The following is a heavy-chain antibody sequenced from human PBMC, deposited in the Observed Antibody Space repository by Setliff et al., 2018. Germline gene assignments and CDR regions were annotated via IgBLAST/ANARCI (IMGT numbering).Heavy chain of an antibody. CDR1: GFTFSSYA. J-gene: IGHJ4*02. CDR2: ITGSGGGT. V-gene: IGHV3-23*01. Sequence: GGSLRLSCAASGFTFSSYAMSWVRQAPGKGLEWVSLITGSGGGTYYADSVKGRLTISRDNSKNTLYLQMNSLRAEDTAVYYCAKRGPYCSGGTCRYYFDYWGQGTLVTVSS. CDR3: AKRGPYCSGGTCRYYFDY. D-gene: IGHD2-15*01.